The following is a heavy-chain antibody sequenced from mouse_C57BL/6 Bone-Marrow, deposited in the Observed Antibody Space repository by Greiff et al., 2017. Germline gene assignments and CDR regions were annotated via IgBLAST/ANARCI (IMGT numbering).Heavy chain of an antibody. CDR3: AREGSNYDYYAMDY. CDR1: GIDFSRYW. Sequence: EVKLLESGGGLVQPGGSLKLSCAASGIDFSRYWMSWVRRAPGKGLEWIGEINPDSSTINYAPSLKDKFIISRDNAKNTLDLQMSKVRSEDTALYYCAREGSNYDYYAMDYWGQGTSVTVSS. V-gene: IGHV4-1*01. J-gene: IGHJ4*01. CDR2: INPDSSTI. D-gene: IGHD2-5*01.